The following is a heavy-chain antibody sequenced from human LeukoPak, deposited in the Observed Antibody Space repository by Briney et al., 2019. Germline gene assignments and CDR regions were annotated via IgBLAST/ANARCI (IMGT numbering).Heavy chain of an antibody. Sequence: GGSLRLSCAASGFTVSSNYMSWVRQAPGKGLEWVSAVTRNGDTTYYADSVKGRFTISRDNSKNTLYLQMNSLRAEDTAVYYCAKDRNQYFDPTFDYWGQGTLVTVSS. D-gene: IGHD3-9*01. CDR2: VTRNGDTT. CDR3: AKDRNQYFDPTFDY. V-gene: IGHV3-23*01. J-gene: IGHJ4*02. CDR1: GFTVSSNY.